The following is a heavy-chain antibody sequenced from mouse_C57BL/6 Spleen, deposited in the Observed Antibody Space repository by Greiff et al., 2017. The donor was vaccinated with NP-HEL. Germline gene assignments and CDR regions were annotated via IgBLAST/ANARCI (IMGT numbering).Heavy chain of an antibody. Sequence: VQLQQPGAELVMPGASVKLSCKASGYTFTSYWMHWVKQRPGQGLEWIGEIDPSDSYTNYNQKFKGKSTLTVDKSSSTAYMQLSSLTSEDSAVYYCARSSITTVGEGYFDYWGQGTTLTVSS. J-gene: IGHJ2*01. D-gene: IGHD1-1*01. CDR2: IDPSDSYT. CDR3: ARSSITTVGEGYFDY. V-gene: IGHV1-69*01. CDR1: GYTFTSYW.